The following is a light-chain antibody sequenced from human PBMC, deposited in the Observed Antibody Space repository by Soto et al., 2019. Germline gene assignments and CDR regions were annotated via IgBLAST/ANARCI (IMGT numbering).Light chain of an antibody. Sequence: IVLTQSLDTLSFSPLDRATLSCRASQSVSSYLAWYQQKPGQAPRLLIYDASNRATGIPARFSGSGSGTDFTLTISSLEPEDFAVYYCQQSETFGQGTKVDI. CDR2: DAS. V-gene: IGKV3-11*01. CDR3: QQSET. J-gene: IGKJ1*01. CDR1: QSVSSY.